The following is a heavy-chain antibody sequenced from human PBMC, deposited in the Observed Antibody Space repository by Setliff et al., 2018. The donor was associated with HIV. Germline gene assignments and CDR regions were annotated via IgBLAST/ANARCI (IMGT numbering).Heavy chain of an antibody. Sequence: GGSLRLSCAASGFTFSSNWMSWVRQAPGKGLEWVANIKQDGSEKYYVDSVKGRFTISRDNAKKSLYLQMDSLRAEDTAVYYCARAHSSGRLGNYFDYWGQGTLVTVSS. CDR1: GFTFSSNW. CDR3: ARAHSSGRLGNYFDY. CDR2: IKQDGSEK. D-gene: IGHD6-19*01. V-gene: IGHV3-7*01. J-gene: IGHJ4*02.